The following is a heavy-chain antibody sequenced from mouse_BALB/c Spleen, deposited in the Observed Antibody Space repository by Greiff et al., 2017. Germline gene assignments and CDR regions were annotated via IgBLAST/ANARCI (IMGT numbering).Heavy chain of an antibody. Sequence: VQLQQSGAELVRSGASVKLSCTASGFNIKDYYMHWVKQRPEQGLEWIGWIDPANGNTKYDPKFQGKATITADTSSNTAYLQLSSLTSEDTAVYYCADYYGSSYAMDYWGQGTSVTVSA. CDR2: IDPANGNT. V-gene: IGHV14-3*02. CDR1: GFNIKDYY. D-gene: IGHD1-1*01. CDR3: ADYYGSSYAMDY. J-gene: IGHJ4*01.